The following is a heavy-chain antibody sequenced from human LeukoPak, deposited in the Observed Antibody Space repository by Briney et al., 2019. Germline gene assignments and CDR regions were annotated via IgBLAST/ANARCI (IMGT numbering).Heavy chain of an antibody. V-gene: IGHV3-53*01. CDR2: IYSGGST. CDR3: ARGSED. D-gene: IGHD2-15*01. Sequence: PGGSLRLSCAASGFTLKYYDMSWVRQAPGKGLEWVSVIYSGGSTYYADSVKGRFTISRDNSKNTLYLQMNSLRAEDTAVYYCARGSEDWGQGTLVTVSS. CDR1: GFTLKYYD. J-gene: IGHJ4*02.